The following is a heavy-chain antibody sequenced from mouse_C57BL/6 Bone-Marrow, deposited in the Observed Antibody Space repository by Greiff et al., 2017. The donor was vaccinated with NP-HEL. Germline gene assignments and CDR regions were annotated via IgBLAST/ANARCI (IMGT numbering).Heavy chain of an antibody. Sequence: VQLQQSGPELVKPGASVKIPCKASGYTFTDYNMDWVKQSHGKSLEWIGDINPNNGGTIYNQKFKGKATLTVDKSSSTAYMELRSLTSEDTAVYYCAREAYYSNLFAYWGQGTLVTVSA. CDR2: INPNNGGT. D-gene: IGHD2-5*01. CDR3: AREAYYSNLFAY. J-gene: IGHJ3*01. V-gene: IGHV1-18*01. CDR1: GYTFTDYN.